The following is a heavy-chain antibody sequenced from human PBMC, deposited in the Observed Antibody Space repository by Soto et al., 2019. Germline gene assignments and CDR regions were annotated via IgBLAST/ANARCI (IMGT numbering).Heavy chain of an antibody. Sequence: QITLKESGPPLVQPTQTLTLTCSFSGFSLSTSRVGVGWIRQPPGGALEWLAVIYWDNDDRYNPSLRNRLTITKDISKNQVVLTMTNMHPLDTATFYCVRVAITFGGVTDIDAFNVWGQGTLVTVSS. V-gene: IGHV2-5*02. J-gene: IGHJ3*01. CDR3: VRVAITFGGVTDIDAFNV. D-gene: IGHD3-16*01. CDR2: IYWDNDD. CDR1: GFSLSTSRVG.